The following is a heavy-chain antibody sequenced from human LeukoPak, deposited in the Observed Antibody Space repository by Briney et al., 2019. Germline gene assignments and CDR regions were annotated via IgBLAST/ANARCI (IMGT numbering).Heavy chain of an antibody. J-gene: IGHJ4*02. CDR2: INHSGST. CDR1: GFTFSDYS. D-gene: IGHD3-10*01. V-gene: IGHV4-34*01. Sequence: GSLRLSCAASGFTFSDYSMNWVRQAPGKGLEWIGEINHSGSTNYNPSLKSRVTISVDTSENQFSLRLSSVTAADTAVYYCARVRGVRGYWGQGTLVTVSS. CDR3: ARVRGVRGY.